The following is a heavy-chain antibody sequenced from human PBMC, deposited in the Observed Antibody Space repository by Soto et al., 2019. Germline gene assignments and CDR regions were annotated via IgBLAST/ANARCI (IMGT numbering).Heavy chain of an antibody. D-gene: IGHD4-17*01. CDR1: GGSISSGGYY. CDR2: IYYSGST. Sequence: SETLSLTCTVSGGSISSGGYYWSWIRQHPGKGLEWIGYIYYSGSTHYNPSLKSRVTISVDTSKNQFSLKLSSVTAADTAVYYCARSEYGGKDYFDYWGQGTLVTVSS. J-gene: IGHJ4*02. V-gene: IGHV4-31*03. CDR3: ARSEYGGKDYFDY.